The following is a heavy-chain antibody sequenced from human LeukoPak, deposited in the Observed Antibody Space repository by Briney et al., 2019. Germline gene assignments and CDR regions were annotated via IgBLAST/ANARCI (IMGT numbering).Heavy chain of an antibody. CDR3: ARAPSEIGGYYPEYFRH. CDR1: GFTFSTYW. J-gene: IGHJ1*01. Sequence: GGSLRLSCAASGFTFSTYWMHWVRQAPGKGPVWVSRIKSDGSTNYADSVKGRFTISRDNAKNTVSLQMNSLRPEDTGVYCCARAPSEIGGYYPEYFRHWGQGTLVTVSS. V-gene: IGHV3-74*01. CDR2: IKSDGST. D-gene: IGHD3-22*01.